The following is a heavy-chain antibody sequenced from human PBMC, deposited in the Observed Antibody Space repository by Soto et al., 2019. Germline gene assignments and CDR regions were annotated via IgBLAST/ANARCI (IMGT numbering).Heavy chain of an antibody. V-gene: IGHV1-18*01. CDR2: ISAYNGNT. CDR1: GYTFTSYG. Sequence: QVQLVQSGAEVKKPGASVKVSCKASGYTFTSYGISWVRQAPGQGLEWMGWISAYNGNTNYAQKRQGRVTMTPDTSTSTGNMELRSLRSDDTAVYYCARDKGDGSGSYYGYWGQGTLVTVSS. CDR3: ARDKGDGSGSYYGY. D-gene: IGHD3-10*01. J-gene: IGHJ4*02.